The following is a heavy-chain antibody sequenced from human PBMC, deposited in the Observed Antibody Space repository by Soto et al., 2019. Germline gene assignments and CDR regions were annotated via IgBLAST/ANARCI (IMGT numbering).Heavy chain of an antibody. Sequence: SETLSLTCTVSGGSISSGGYYWSWIRQHPGKGLEWIGYIYYSGSTYYNPSLKSRVTISVDTSKNQFSLKLSSVTAADTAVYYCARDRGYDFWSGYYNYNWFDPWGQGTLVTVSS. CDR2: IYYSGST. J-gene: IGHJ5*02. V-gene: IGHV4-31*03. D-gene: IGHD3-3*01. CDR1: GGSISSGGYY. CDR3: ARDRGYDFWSGYYNYNWFDP.